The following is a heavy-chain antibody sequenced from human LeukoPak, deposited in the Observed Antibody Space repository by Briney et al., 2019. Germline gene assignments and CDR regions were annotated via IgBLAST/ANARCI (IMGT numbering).Heavy chain of an antibody. CDR2: IKQDGSDK. CDR3: ARDTGGGYSCYDC. Sequence: GGSLRLSCAASGFTFSSYWMTWIRQAPGKGLEWVANIKQDGSDKYYVDSVKGRFTISRDNAKNSLYLQMNSLRGEDTPVYYCARDTGGGYSCYDCWGQGPLVTVSS. V-gene: IGHV3-7*01. J-gene: IGHJ4*02. D-gene: IGHD5-18*01. CDR1: GFTFSSYW.